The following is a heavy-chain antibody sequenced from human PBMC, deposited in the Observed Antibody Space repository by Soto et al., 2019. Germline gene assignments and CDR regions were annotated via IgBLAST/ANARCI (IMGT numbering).Heavy chain of an antibody. D-gene: IGHD4-17*01. CDR1: GFSLSTSGVG. CDR2: IYWDDDK. Sequence: QITLKESGPTLVKPTQTLTLTCTFSGFSLSTSGVGVGWIRQPPGKALEWLALIYWDDDKRYSPSLKSRLTXPXXTSKNQVVLTMTNMDPVDTATYYCAHLTTVTTAGYWGQGTLVTVSS. CDR3: AHLTTVTTAGY. J-gene: IGHJ4*02. V-gene: IGHV2-5*02.